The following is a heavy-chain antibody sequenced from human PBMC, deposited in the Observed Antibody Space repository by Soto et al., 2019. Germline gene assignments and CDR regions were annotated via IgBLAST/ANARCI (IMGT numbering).Heavy chain of an antibody. CDR2: ISWNSGSI. D-gene: IGHD3-16*01. Sequence: GGSLRLSCAASGFTFDDYAMHWVRQAPGKGLEWVSGISWNSGSIGYADSVKGRFTISRDNAKNSLYLQMNSLRAEDTALYYWAKDFLGDYKPVIVFDIGGQGKMVTV. J-gene: IGHJ3*02. V-gene: IGHV3-9*01. CDR1: GFTFDDYA. CDR3: AKDFLGDYKPVIVFDI.